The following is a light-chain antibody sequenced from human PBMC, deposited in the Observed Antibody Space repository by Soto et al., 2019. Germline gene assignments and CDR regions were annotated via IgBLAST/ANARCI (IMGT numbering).Light chain of an antibody. CDR1: QSVSYN. Sequence: EIVMTQSPATLSVSPGETATLSCRASQSVSYNLAWYQQKPGQGPRLLIYGAFTRATGIPARFSGSGSGTDFTLTISSLQSEDFAVYYCQQRSNWPPYTFGQGTKLEIK. CDR2: GAF. J-gene: IGKJ2*01. V-gene: IGKV3-15*01. CDR3: QQRSNWPPYT.